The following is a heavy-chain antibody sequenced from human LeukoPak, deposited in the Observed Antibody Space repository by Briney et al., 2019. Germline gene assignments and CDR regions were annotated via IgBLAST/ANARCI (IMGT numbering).Heavy chain of an antibody. D-gene: IGHD2-21*02. V-gene: IGHV3-20*04. CDR1: GFTFTNYW. J-gene: IGHJ4*02. Sequence: GGSLRLSCAASGFTFTNYWMNWVRQAPGKGLEWVSGINWNGGSTGYADSVKGRFTISRDNAKNTLYLQMNSLRAEDTAVYYCARVEVVTATLYYFDYWGQGTLVTVSS. CDR2: INWNGGST. CDR3: ARVEVVTATLYYFDY.